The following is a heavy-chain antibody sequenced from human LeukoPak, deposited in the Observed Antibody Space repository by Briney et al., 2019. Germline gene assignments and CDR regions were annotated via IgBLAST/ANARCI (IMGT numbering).Heavy chain of an antibody. D-gene: IGHD4-11*01. CDR1: GNTLTELS. CDR3: AASGYSNYVKPMDV. Sequence: ASVTVSCTVSGNTLTELSMEWVRQAPGKGLEWMGGFYPGRGETSYAPNFQGRLTMTEDTSTDTAYMELSSLRSEDTAIYYCAASGYSNYVKPMDVWGQGTTVIVS. J-gene: IGHJ6*02. CDR2: FYPGRGET. V-gene: IGHV1-24*01.